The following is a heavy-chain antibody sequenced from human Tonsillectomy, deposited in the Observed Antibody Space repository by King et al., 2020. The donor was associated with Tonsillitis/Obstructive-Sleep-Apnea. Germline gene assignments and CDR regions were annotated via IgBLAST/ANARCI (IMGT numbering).Heavy chain of an antibody. CDR1: GGSFSGYY. CDR3: ARGLIVVVVAATDAFDI. Sequence: VQLQQWGAGLLKPSETLSLTCAVYGGSFSGYYWSWIRQPPGKGLEWIGEINHSGSTNYNPSLKSRVTISVDTSKNQFSLKLSSVTAADAAVYYWARGLIVVVVAATDAFDIWGQGTMVTVSS. D-gene: IGHD2-15*01. CDR2: INHSGST. V-gene: IGHV4-34*01. J-gene: IGHJ3*02.